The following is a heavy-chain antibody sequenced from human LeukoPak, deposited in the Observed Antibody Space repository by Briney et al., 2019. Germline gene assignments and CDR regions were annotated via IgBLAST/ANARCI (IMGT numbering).Heavy chain of an antibody. D-gene: IGHD6-19*01. Sequence: PGRCLRLSCSASGFTFSSYAMYWVRRAPGKGLGYVSGISSNGGSTYYADSVKGRFTISRDNSKNTLYLQMSSLRAEDTAVYYCVKITSSSGGDYWGQGTLVTVSS. CDR3: VKITSSSGGDY. J-gene: IGHJ4*02. V-gene: IGHV3-64D*09. CDR1: GFTFSSYA. CDR2: ISSNGGST.